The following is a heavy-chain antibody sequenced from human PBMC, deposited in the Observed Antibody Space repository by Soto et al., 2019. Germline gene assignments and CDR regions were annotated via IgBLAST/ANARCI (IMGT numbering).Heavy chain of an antibody. Sequence: GGSLRLSCEGSGFTFTDYSMLWVRQAPGKGLEWVSYISSTSNIAFYVDSVEGRFTTSRDNAKNSLYLQMNSLRDEDTAVYYCVSCYGDYEFPCEYWGQGTLVTVSS. V-gene: IGHV3-21*05. CDR2: ISSTSNIA. D-gene: IGHD4-17*01. CDR1: GFTFTDYS. CDR3: VSCYGDYEFPCEY. J-gene: IGHJ4*02.